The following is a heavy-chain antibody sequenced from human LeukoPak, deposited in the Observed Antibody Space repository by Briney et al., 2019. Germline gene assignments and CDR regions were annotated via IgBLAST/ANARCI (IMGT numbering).Heavy chain of an antibody. CDR3: ARVTVTTDLDY. Sequence: GASVKVSCKASGYTFTSYYMHWVRQAPGQGLEWMGILNPSGGSTNYAQKFQGRVTMTRDTSISTAYMELSRLRSDDTAVYYCARVTVTTDLDYWGQGTLVTVSS. D-gene: IGHD4-17*01. CDR1: GYTFTSYY. V-gene: IGHV1-46*01. CDR2: LNPSGGST. J-gene: IGHJ4*02.